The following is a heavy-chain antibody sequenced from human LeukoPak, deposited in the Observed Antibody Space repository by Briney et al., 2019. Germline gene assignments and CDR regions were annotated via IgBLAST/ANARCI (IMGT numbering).Heavy chain of an antibody. CDR2: MNPNSGNT. V-gene: IGHV1-8*03. Sequence: ASVKVSCKASGYTSTGYNMHWVRPALGQGLGWRGWMNPNSGNTGYAQKFQGRVTITRNTSISTAYMELSSLRSEDTAVYYCARVEGYGDYEDAFDIWGQGTMVTVSS. CDR1: GYTSTGYN. CDR3: ARVEGYGDYEDAFDI. D-gene: IGHD4-17*01. J-gene: IGHJ3*02.